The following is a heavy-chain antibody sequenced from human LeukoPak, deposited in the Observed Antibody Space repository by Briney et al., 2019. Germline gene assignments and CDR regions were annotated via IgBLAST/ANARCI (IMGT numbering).Heavy chain of an antibody. CDR1: GGSISNYF. CDR2: IYYSGST. CDR3: ASPSSSGYYGMDV. J-gene: IGHJ6*02. V-gene: IGHV4-59*05. Sequence: SETLSLTCTVSGGSISNYFWNWIRQPPGKGLEWIGSIYYSGSTYYNPSLKSRVTISVDTSKNQFSLKLSSVAAADTAVYYCASPSSSGYYGMDVWGQGTTVTVSS. D-gene: IGHD6-19*01.